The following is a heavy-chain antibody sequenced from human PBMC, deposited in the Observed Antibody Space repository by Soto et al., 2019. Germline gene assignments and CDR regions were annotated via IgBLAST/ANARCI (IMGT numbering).Heavy chain of an antibody. CDR1: GFTFSSYA. Sequence: EVQLLESGGGLVQPGGSLRLSCAASGFTFSSYAMSWVRQAPGKGLEWASAISGSGGRTYYADSVKGLFTIARDNSKNRLELQMNILIAEDTEVYYGAKRQGVYGSGIIDSWGQGTLVTVSS. D-gene: IGHD3-10*01. V-gene: IGHV3-23*01. CDR2: ISGSGGRT. CDR3: AKRQGVYGSGIIDS. J-gene: IGHJ4*02.